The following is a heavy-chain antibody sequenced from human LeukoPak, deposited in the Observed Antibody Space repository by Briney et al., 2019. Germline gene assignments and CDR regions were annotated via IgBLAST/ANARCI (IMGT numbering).Heavy chain of an antibody. J-gene: IGHJ3*02. D-gene: IGHD1-26*01. CDR1: GFTFSGSA. CDR3: TRYGGGDYYDAFDI. V-gene: IGHV3-73*01. Sequence: GGSLRLSCAASGFTFSGSAMHWVRQASGKGLEWVGRIRTKANTYATAYAASVKGRFTISRDDSNNTAYLQMNSLKTEDTAVYFCTRYGGGDYYDAFDIWGQGTMVTVSS. CDR2: IRTKANTYAT.